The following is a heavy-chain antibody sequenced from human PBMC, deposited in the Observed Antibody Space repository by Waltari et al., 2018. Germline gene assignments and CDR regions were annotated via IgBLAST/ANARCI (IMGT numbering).Heavy chain of an antibody. CDR2: IYGGGST. J-gene: IGHJ5*02. CDR3: AKDYSSSWYLT. D-gene: IGHD6-13*01. Sequence: EVQLLESGGGLVQPGGSLRLSCAASGFTFSSYAMSWVRQAPGKGLEWVSVIYGGGSTYYADSVKGRFTISRDNSKNTLYLQMNSLRAEDTAVYYCAKDYSSSWYLTWGQGTLVTVSS. CDR1: GFTFSSYA. V-gene: IGHV3-23*03.